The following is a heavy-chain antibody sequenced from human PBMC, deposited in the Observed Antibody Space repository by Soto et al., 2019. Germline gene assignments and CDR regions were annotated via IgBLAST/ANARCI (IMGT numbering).Heavy chain of an antibody. D-gene: IGHD6-6*01. V-gene: IGHV4-34*01. Sequence: PSETLSHTCAVYGGSFSGYYWSWIRQPPGKGLEWIGEINHSGSTNYNPSLKSRVTISVDTSKNQFSLKLSSVTAADTAVYYCARGPPPSIAARRGDYFDYWGQGTLVTVSS. CDR2: INHSGST. CDR3: ARGPPPSIAARRGDYFDY. CDR1: GGSFSGYY. J-gene: IGHJ4*02.